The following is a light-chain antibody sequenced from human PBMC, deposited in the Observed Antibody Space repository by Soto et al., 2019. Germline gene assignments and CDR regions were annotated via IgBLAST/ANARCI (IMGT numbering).Light chain of an antibody. Sequence: DIQMTQSPSTLSASVGDRVTITCRASQSISSWLAWYQQKPGKAPKLLIFDASSLESGTPSRFSGRRSGTQFTLTINGLRPDDFATYYCQQYDNYKPLTFGGGTKVDI. CDR2: DAS. V-gene: IGKV1-5*01. CDR1: QSISSW. J-gene: IGKJ4*01. CDR3: QQYDNYKPLT.